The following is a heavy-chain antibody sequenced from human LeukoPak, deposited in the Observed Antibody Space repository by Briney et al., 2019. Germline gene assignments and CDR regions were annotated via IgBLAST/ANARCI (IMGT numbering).Heavy chain of an antibody. D-gene: IGHD1-14*01. CDR2: ISGSGGST. J-gene: IGHJ4*02. V-gene: IGHV3-23*01. CDR3: ANALAESSFDY. CDR1: GFTFITYA. Sequence: GGSLRLSCAASGFTFITYAMSWVRQAPGKGLEWVSAISGSGGSTYYADSVKGRFTISRDNSKNTLYLQMNRLRAEDTAVYYCANALAESSFDYWGQGTLVTVSS.